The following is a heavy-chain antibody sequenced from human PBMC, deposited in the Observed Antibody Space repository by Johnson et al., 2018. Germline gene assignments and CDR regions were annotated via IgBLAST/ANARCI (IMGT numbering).Heavy chain of an antibody. V-gene: IGHV3-11*01. Sequence: QVQLVESGGGLVKXGGSLRLSCAASGFTFSDHYMSWIRQAPGKGLEWVSYISDSGSVPYYVDSWNGRFSISRDKSKTSLYLQMNSLRPEDTAVYYCARARRARFGTNDYWGQGTLVTVSS. D-gene: IGHD3-10*02. CDR2: ISDSGSVP. CDR3: ARARRARFGTNDY. CDR1: GFTFSDHY. J-gene: IGHJ4*02.